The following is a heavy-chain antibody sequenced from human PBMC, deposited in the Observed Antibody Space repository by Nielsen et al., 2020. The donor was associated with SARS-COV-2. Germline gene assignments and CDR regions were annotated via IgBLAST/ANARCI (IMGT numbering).Heavy chain of an antibody. CDR1: GSTVYNY. Sequence: GESLKISCVASGSTVYNYMNWVRQAPGKGLAWVAHINSDGSRTTYADSVKGRFTISRDNAENTLYLQMNSLRADDTAVYYCVRVRDDGYYYDTGPFDYWGQGTLVTVSS. J-gene: IGHJ4*02. CDR2: INSDGSRT. CDR3: VRVRDDGYYYDTGPFDY. D-gene: IGHD3-22*01. V-gene: IGHV3-74*01.